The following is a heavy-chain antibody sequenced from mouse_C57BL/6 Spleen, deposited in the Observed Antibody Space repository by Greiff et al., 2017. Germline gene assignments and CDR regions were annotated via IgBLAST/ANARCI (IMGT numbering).Heavy chain of an antibody. V-gene: IGHV1-82*01. CDR1: GYAFSSSW. CDR3: ARRRATMADWYFDV. D-gene: IGHD2-1*01. J-gene: IGHJ1*03. CDR2: IYPGDGDT. Sequence: VKLQQSGPELVKPGASVKISCKASGYAFSSSWMNWVKQRPGKGLEWIGRIYPGDGDTNYNGKFKGKATLTADKSSSTAYMQLSSLTSAESAVYFCARRRATMADWYFDVWGTGTTVTVSS.